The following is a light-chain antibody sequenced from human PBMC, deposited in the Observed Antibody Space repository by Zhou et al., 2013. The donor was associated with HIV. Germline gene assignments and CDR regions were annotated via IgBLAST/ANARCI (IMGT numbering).Light chain of an antibody. CDR1: LNIRTS. Sequence: DIQVTQSPPSLSASVGDRVNITCRASLNIRTSLNWYQQKPGRVPNLLIYHASNLQSGVPSRFSGSRSGTVFTLTISNLQPEDFATYYCQQTYTVPLIFGGGTTVDI. CDR3: QQTYTVPLI. V-gene: IGKV1-39*01. J-gene: IGKJ4*01. CDR2: HAS.